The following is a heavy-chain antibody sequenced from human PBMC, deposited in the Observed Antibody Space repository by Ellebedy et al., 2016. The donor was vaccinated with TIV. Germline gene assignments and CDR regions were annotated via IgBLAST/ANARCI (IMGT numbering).Heavy chain of an antibody. D-gene: IGHD3-22*01. CDR1: GYTFTRYG. CDR3: ARVIESSDYRRLDY. Sequence: AALVKVSCKASGYTFTRYGISWVRQAPGQGLEWMGWISGYNGDTMYAQNFQGRVTMTTDTSTSKAYMELRSLRSDDTALYYCARVIESSDYRRLDYWGQGSLVTVSS. J-gene: IGHJ4*02. CDR2: ISGYNGDT. V-gene: IGHV1-18*01.